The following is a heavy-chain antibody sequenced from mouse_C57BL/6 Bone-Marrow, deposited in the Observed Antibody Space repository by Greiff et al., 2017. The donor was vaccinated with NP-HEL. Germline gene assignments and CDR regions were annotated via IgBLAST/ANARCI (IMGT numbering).Heavy chain of an antibody. J-gene: IGHJ2*01. CDR3: ARYKGSSYDY. Sequence: EVQLVESGGGLVQPGGSLRLSCAASGFTFTDYYMSWVRQPPGKALEWLGFIRNKANGYTTEYSASVKGRFTISRDNSQSILYLQMNALRAEDSATYYCARYKGSSYDYWGQGTTLTVSS. V-gene: IGHV7-3*01. D-gene: IGHD1-1*01. CDR2: IRNKANGYTT. CDR1: GFTFTDYY.